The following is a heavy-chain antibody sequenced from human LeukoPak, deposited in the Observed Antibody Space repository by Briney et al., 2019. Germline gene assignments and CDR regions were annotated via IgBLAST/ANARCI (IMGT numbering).Heavy chain of an antibody. Sequence: SETLSLTCTVSGGSMINNYWSWIRQPPGKGLEWIGYIYQTGDSNHNPSLKSRVTISMDTSKNQLSLNLNSVTAADTAVYYCARGGISYYDFWSGYYLWGQGTLVTVSS. D-gene: IGHD3-3*01. CDR1: GGSMINNY. CDR2: IYQTGDS. V-gene: IGHV4-59*08. J-gene: IGHJ4*02. CDR3: ARGGISYYDFWSGYYL.